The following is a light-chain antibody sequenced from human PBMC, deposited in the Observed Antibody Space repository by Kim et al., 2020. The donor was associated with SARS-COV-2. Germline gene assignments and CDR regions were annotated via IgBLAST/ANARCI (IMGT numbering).Light chain of an antibody. CDR2: SAS. J-gene: IGKJ2*01. V-gene: IGKV1-39*01. CDR1: KNIGDY. CDR3: QQSYSAPNT. Sequence: SASVGDTGTIACRASKNIGDYVNWYEQKPGQAPKALMYSASSVLSGVPSRFSGSGYGTEFTLTISSLQPEDVAIYYCQQSYSAPNTFGQGTKLEI.